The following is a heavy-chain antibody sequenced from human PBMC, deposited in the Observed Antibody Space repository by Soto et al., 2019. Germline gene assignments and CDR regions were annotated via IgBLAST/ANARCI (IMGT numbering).Heavy chain of an antibody. CDR1: GFTFSSYG. J-gene: IGHJ4*02. CDR3: ARGSGPTYTVTHFDY. V-gene: IGHV3-33*01. CDR2: IWYDGSNK. D-gene: IGHD4-17*01. Sequence: GGSLRLSCAASGFTFSSYGMHWVRQAPGKGLEWVAVIWYDGSNKYYADSVKGRFTISRDNSKNTLYLQMNSLRAEDTAVYYCARGSGPTYTVTHFDYWGQGTLVTVSS.